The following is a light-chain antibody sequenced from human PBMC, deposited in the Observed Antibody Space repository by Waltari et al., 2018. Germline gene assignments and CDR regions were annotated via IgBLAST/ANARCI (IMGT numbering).Light chain of an antibody. CDR1: QTITSH. CDR3: QQSYSTPRT. Sequence: DIQMTQSPSSLSASVGDRVTITCRASQTITSHLNWYQQKPGKAPELLIYATSSLQSGVPLRFSGSGSGTYFTLTINSLHPEDFATYYCQQSYSTPRTFGQGTKVEIK. J-gene: IGKJ1*01. CDR2: ATS. V-gene: IGKV1-39*01.